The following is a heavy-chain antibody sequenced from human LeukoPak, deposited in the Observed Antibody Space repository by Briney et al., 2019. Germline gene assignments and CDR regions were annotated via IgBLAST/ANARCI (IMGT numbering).Heavy chain of an antibody. CDR1: GASVTMGSYY. CDR2: FHFSGST. D-gene: IGHD3-22*01. J-gene: IGHJ4*02. CDR3: ARPFQDYDKGTFFYFLDF. V-gene: IGHV4-39*01. Sequence: SETLSLTCSVSGASVTMGSYYWAWIRQPPGKGLEWIGTFHFSGSTYYNPSLKSRVTISVDTSKNSVSLMLRSVTAADTAVYFCARPFQDYDKGTFFYFLDFWGQGILVTVSS.